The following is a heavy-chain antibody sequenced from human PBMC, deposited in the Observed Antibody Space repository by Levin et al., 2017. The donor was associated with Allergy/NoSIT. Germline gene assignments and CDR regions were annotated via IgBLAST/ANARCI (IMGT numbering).Heavy chain of an antibody. CDR1: GGSITGSSRGRNHF. Sequence: SETLSLTCSVSGGSITGSSRGRNHFWGWVRQPPGKGLEWIGSVYYSGSTYSNPSLKSRVTISVDTSKNLFSLKLSSLTAADTAVYYCARLGAGYPFDAFDIWGQGTMVIVSS. D-gene: IGHD3-10*01. CDR2: VYYSGST. V-gene: IGHV4-39*01. CDR3: ARLGAGYPFDAFDI. J-gene: IGHJ3*02.